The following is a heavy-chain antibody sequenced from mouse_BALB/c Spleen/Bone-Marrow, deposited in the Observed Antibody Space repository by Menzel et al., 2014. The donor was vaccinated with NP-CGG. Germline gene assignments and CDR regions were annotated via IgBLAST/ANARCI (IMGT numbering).Heavy chain of an antibody. CDR1: GFDFGRYW. CDR2: INPGSSTI. D-gene: IGHD1-2*01. J-gene: IGHJ2*01. Sequence: VQLQQPGGGLVQPGGSLNLACVASGFDFGRYWMSWARQAPGKGLEWIGEINPGSSTINYSPSLKDKFIMSRDNAKNTLYLQMRKVRSEDTALYXXARLXYYGYHDNWGQGTTLTVSS. V-gene: IGHV4-2*02. CDR3: ARLXYYGYHDN.